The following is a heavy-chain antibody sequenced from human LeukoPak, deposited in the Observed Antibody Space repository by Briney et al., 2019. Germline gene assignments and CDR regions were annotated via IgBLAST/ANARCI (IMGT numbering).Heavy chain of an antibody. J-gene: IGHJ5*02. V-gene: IGHV4-31*03. CDR2: IYYSGST. CDR3: ARERWEFESSRGDWFDP. D-gene: IGHD1-26*01. Sequence: SETLSLTCTVSGGSISSGDYYWSWIRQHPGKGLEWIGYIYYSGSTYYNPSLKSRVTISIDRSKNQFSLKLSSVTAADTAVYYCARERWEFESSRGDWFDPWGQGTLVTVSS. CDR1: GGSISSGDYY.